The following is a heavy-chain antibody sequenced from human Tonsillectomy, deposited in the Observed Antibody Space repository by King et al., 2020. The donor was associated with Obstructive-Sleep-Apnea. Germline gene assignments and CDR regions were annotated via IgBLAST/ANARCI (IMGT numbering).Heavy chain of an antibody. D-gene: IGHD3-22*01. CDR2: IANVADTYAT. J-gene: IGHJ5*01. Sequence: VQLVESGGGLVQPGGSLKLSCAASGFTFSGSAIHWVRQASGRGLEWIGRIANVADTYATEYAASLKGRFTISRNDSKNTAYLQMNSLKTEDTAVYFCFKRTGGYYDKSGAWGQGTLVTVSS. CDR3: FKRTGGYYDKSGA. V-gene: IGHV3-73*02. CDR1: GFTFSGSA.